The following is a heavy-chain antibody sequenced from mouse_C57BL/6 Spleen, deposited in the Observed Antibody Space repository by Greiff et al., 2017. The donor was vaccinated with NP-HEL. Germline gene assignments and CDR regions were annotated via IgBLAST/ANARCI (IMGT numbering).Heavy chain of an antibody. CDR3: ARDYDGYLYYAMDY. J-gene: IGHJ4*01. V-gene: IGHV3-6*01. D-gene: IGHD2-3*01. Sequence: EVKLQESGPGLVKPSQSLSLTCSVTGYSITSGYYWNWIRQFPGNKLEWMGYISYDGSNNYNPSLKNRISITRDTSKNQFFLKLNSVTTEDTATYYCARDYDGYLYYAMDYWGQGTSVTVSS. CDR1: GYSITSGYY. CDR2: ISYDGSN.